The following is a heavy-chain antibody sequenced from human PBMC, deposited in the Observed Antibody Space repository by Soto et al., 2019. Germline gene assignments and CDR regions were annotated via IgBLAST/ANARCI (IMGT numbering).Heavy chain of an antibody. Sequence: QVQLVESGGGVVQPGRSLRLSCAASGFTFSSYGMHWVRQAPGKGLEWVAVISYDGSNKYYADSVKGRFTISRDNSKNTLYLQMNSLRAEDTAVYYCAKPRDVRSGAFDIWGQGTMVTVSS. V-gene: IGHV3-30*18. CDR3: AKPRDVRSGAFDI. J-gene: IGHJ3*02. CDR1: GFTFSSYG. D-gene: IGHD4-17*01. CDR2: ISYDGSNK.